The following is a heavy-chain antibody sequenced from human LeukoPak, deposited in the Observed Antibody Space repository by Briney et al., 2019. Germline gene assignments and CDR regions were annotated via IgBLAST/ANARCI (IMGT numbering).Heavy chain of an antibody. J-gene: IGHJ3*02. Sequence: GGSLRLSCAASGFTFSSYAMHWGRQAPGKGLGWVAVISYDGSNKYYADSVKGRFTISRDNSKNTLYLQMNSLRAEDTAVYYCARESVDTAMVSAFDIWGQGTMVTVSS. CDR2: ISYDGSNK. D-gene: IGHD5-18*01. CDR1: GFTFSSYA. CDR3: ARESVDTAMVSAFDI. V-gene: IGHV3-30-3*01.